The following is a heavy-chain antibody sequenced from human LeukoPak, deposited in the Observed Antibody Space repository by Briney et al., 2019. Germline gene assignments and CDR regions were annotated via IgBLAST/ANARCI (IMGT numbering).Heavy chain of an antibody. Sequence: SETLSLTCGVYGASYSGYYWSWIRQPPGKGLEWIGEINHSGSTNYNPSLKSRVTISVDTSKNQFSLKLSSVTAADTAVYYCARGSYGTSGYRYYFDYWGQGTLVTVSS. J-gene: IGHJ4*02. CDR3: ARGSYGTSGYRYYFDY. CDR2: INHSGST. V-gene: IGHV4-34*01. CDR1: GASYSGYY. D-gene: IGHD3-22*01.